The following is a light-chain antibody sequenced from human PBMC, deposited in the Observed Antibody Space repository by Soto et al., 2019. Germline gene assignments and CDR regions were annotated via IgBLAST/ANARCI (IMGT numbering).Light chain of an antibody. CDR1: SSDVGDYNY. V-gene: IGLV2-14*01. Sequence: QSVLTQPDSVSGSPGQSITISCTGTSSDVGDYNYVSWYQQHPGNVPKLIIYDVTNRPPGVSNRFSGSKSANTASLTISGLQPEDDADYYCASYTTSNTYVFGTGTKFTVL. CDR2: DVT. J-gene: IGLJ1*01. CDR3: ASYTTSNTYV.